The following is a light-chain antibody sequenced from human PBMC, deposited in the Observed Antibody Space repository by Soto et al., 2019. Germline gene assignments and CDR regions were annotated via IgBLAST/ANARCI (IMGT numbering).Light chain of an antibody. CDR1: QSISVW. J-gene: IGKJ1*01. CDR2: KTS. Sequence: DIHMTQSPSTLSASVGDRVTITCRASQSISVWLAWYQQKPGKAPNLLIYKTSSLESGVPSRFSGSGSGTESSLNISSLQPDDFATYCCQNYNDYSWTFGQGTKVEIK. V-gene: IGKV1-5*03. CDR3: QNYNDYSWT.